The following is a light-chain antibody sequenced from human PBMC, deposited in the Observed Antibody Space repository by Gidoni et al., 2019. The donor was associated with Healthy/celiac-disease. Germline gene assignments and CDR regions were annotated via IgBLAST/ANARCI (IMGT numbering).Light chain of an antibody. V-gene: IGKV1-39*01. CDR2: AAS. J-gene: IGKJ2*01. CDR1: QSISSY. CDR3: QQSYSTPQYT. Sequence: DIQMTQSPTSLSASVGDRVTITCRASQSISSYLNWYQQKPGKAPKLLSYAASSLQSGVPSRFSGSGSGTDFTLTISSLQPEDFATYYCQQSYSTPQYTFXQXTKLEIK.